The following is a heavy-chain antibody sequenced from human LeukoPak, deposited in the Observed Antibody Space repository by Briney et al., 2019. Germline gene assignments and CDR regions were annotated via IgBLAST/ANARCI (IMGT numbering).Heavy chain of an antibody. CDR2: INPNSGGT. CDR3: ARLDFWSGYWGDY. Sequence: ASVTLSFTASGYTFTVYYMHWVRQAPGQGLERMGWINPNSGGTNYAQKFQGRVTMTRDTSISTAYMELSRLRSDDTAVYYCARLDFWSGYWGDYWGQGTLVTVSS. CDR1: GYTFTVYY. V-gene: IGHV1-2*02. J-gene: IGHJ4*02. D-gene: IGHD3-3*01.